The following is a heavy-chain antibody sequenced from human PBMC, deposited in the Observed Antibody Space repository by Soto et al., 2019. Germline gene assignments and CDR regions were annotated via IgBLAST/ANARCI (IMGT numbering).Heavy chain of an antibody. CDR2: IFYSGST. J-gene: IGHJ4*02. CDR1: GGSISSSSYY. V-gene: IGHV4-39*07. CDR3: ARLRYFDWLAYDY. D-gene: IGHD3-9*01. Sequence: SETLSLTCTVSGGSISSSSYYWGWIRQPPGKGLEWIGSIFYSGSTYYNPSLKSRVTISVDTSKNQFSLKLSSVTAADTAVYYCARLRYFDWLAYDYWGQGTLVTVSS.